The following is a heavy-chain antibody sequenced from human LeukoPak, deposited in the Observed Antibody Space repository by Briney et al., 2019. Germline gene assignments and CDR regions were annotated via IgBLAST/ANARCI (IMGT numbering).Heavy chain of an antibody. V-gene: IGHV1-2*02. CDR1: RYTFTGYY. CDR3: ARDPRLRYFDWLSVYYFDY. D-gene: IGHD3-9*01. CDR2: SNPNSGGT. Sequence: ASVKVSCKASRYTFTGYYMNWVRQAPGQGLEWMGWSNPNSGGTNYAQKFQGRVTMTRDTSISTAYMELSRLRSDDTAVYYCARDPRLRYFDWLSVYYFDYWGQGTLVTVSS. J-gene: IGHJ4*02.